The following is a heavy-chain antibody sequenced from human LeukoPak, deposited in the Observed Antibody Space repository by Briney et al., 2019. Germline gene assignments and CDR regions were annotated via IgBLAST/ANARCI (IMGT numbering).Heavy chain of an antibody. CDR2: MNPNSGNT. CDR3: ARKINGGYVDDWFFDL. D-gene: IGHD5-12*01. CDR1: GYTFTSYD. Sequence: ASVKLSCKASGYTFTSYDINWLRQATGHGLEWMGWMNPNSGNTGLAQKFQGRVTMTRTTSITTAYMELRSLRSEDTEVYYCARKINGGYVDDWFFDLWGRGTLVTVSS. V-gene: IGHV1-8*01. J-gene: IGHJ2*01.